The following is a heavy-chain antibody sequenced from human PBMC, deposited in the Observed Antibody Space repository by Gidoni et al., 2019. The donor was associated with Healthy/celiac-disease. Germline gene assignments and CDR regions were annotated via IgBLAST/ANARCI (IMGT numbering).Heavy chain of an antibody. J-gene: IGHJ3*02. CDR1: GFTFSSYS. CDR3: ARQYVSGAFDI. D-gene: IGHD2-2*01. V-gene: IGHV3-21*01. Sequence: EVQLVESGGGLVKPGGSLRLSFAASGFTFSSYSMNWVRQAPGKGLEWVSSMSSSSSYIYYADSVKGRFTISRDNAKNSLYLQMNSLRAEDTAVYYCARQYVSGAFDIWGQGTMVTVSS. CDR2: MSSSSSYI.